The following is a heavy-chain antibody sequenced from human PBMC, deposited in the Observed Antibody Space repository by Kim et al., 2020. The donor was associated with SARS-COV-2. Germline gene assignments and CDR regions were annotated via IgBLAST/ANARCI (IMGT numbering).Heavy chain of an antibody. Sequence: GGSLRLSCAASGFTFSSYWMHWVRQAPGKGLVWVSRINSDGSSTSYADSVKGRFTISRDNTKNTLYLQMNSLRAEDTAVYYCARDQWLRFSPYGMDVWGQGTTVTISS. CDR1: GFTFSSYW. CDR3: ARDQWLRFSPYGMDV. CDR2: INSDGSST. D-gene: IGHD5-12*01. V-gene: IGHV3-74*01. J-gene: IGHJ6*02.